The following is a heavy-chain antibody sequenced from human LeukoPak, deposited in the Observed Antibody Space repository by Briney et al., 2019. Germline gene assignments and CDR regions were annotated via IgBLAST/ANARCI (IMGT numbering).Heavy chain of an antibody. Sequence: ASVKVSCKASGYTFTSYAMHWVRQAPGQRLEWMGWINAGNGNTKYSQKFQGRVTIIRDTSASTAYMELSSLRSEDTAVYYCARRDSSGWYVFDYWGQGTLVTVSS. CDR3: ARRDSSGWYVFDY. CDR2: INAGNGNT. V-gene: IGHV1-3*01. D-gene: IGHD6-19*01. J-gene: IGHJ4*02. CDR1: GYTFTSYA.